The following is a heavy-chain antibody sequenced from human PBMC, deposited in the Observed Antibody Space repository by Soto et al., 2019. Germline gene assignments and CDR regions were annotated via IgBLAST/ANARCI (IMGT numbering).Heavy chain of an antibody. CDR2: IYPGDSDT. CDR3: AIPGLATTVGGRYGMDV. CDR1: GYSFTSYR. D-gene: IGHD4-4*01. J-gene: IGHJ6*02. Sequence: PGESLKISCKGSGYSFTSYRIGWVRQMPGKGLEWMGIIYPGDSDTRYSPSFQGQVTISADKSISTAYLQWSSLKASDTAMYYCAIPGLATTVGGRYGMDVWGQGTTVTVSS. V-gene: IGHV5-51*01.